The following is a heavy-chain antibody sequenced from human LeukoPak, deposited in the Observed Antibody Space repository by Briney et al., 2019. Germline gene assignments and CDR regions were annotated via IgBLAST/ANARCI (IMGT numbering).Heavy chain of an antibody. V-gene: IGHV4-59*08. CDR2: IYYSGST. CDR3: ARHQSSGWYGLHYYGMDV. J-gene: IGHJ6*02. Sequence: PSETLSLTCTVSGGSISNYYWSWIRQPPGKGLEWIGYIYYSGSTNYNPSLKSRVTISVDTSKNQFSLKLSSVTAADTAVYYCARHQSSGWYGLHYYGMDVWGQGTTVTVSS. CDR1: GGSISNYY. D-gene: IGHD6-19*01.